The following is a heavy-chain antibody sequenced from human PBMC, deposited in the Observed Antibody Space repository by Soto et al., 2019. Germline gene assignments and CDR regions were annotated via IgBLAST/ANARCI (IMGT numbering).Heavy chain of an antibody. Sequence: SETLSLTCAVSGCSISSSYWWSWVRQPPGKGLEWIGEIYHSGSTNYNTSLKSRVTISVDKSKNQFSLKVTSVTAADTAVYYCARVSGSYYYGMDVWGQGTTVTV. CDR1: GCSISSSYW. V-gene: IGHV4-4*02. CDR2: IYHSGST. J-gene: IGHJ6*02. CDR3: ARVSGSYYYGMDV.